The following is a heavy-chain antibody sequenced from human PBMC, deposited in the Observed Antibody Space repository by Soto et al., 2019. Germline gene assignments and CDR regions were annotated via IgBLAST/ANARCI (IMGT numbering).Heavy chain of an antibody. CDR1: GYTFTGYY. CDR3: ARTAITIVRAVNYAFDI. D-gene: IGHD3-10*01. CDR2: INPNSGGT. V-gene: IGHV1-2*04. Sequence: ASVKVSCKASGYTFTGYYMHWVRQAPGQGLEWMGWINPNSGGTNYAQKFQGWVTMTRDTSISTAYMELSRLRSDDTAVYYCARTAITIVRAVNYAFDIWGQGTMVTVSS. J-gene: IGHJ3*02.